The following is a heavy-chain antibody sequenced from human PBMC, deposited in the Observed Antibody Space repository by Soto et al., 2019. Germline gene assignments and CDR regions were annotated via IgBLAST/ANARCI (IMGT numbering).Heavy chain of an antibody. CDR1: GGSFSGYY. J-gene: IGHJ4*02. CDR3: VGQERVTFDY. V-gene: IGHV4-34*01. CDR2: SNHSGST. Sequence: SETLSLTCAVYGGSFSGYYWSWIRQPPEKGLEWIGESNHSGSTSYNPSLKSRVTISVDTSKNQFSLKLTSVTAADTAVYYCVGQERVTFDYWGQGTLVTVSS.